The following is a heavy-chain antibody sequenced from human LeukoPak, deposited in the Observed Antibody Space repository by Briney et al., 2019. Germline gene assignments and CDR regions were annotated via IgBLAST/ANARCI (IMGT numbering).Heavy chain of an antibody. CDR2: ISGSGGST. CDR1: GFTFSSYG. CDR3: AKDLSSSSPPFDY. V-gene: IGHV3-23*01. Sequence: PGGSLRLSCAASGFTFSSYGMRWVRQPPGKGLEWVSAISGSGGSTYYADSVKGRFTISRDNSKNTLYLQMNSLRAEDTAVYYCAKDLSSSSPPFDYWGQGTLVTVSS. J-gene: IGHJ4*02. D-gene: IGHD6-6*01.